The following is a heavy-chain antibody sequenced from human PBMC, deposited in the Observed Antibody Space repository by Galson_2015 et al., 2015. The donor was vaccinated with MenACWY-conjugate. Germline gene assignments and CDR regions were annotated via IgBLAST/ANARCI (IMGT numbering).Heavy chain of an antibody. Sequence: CAVSGGSISSHYWSWTRQPPGKALEWIGNINDSGSPKYNPSLKTRVTISVDTSKSQFSLKLSPVTAADTAVYYCAREMRSLFGFPEYYMDVWGKGTTVTVSS. D-gene: IGHD3-3*01. CDR2: INDSGSP. CDR1: GGSISSHY. J-gene: IGHJ6*03. V-gene: IGHV4-59*11. CDR3: AREMRSLFGFPEYYMDV.